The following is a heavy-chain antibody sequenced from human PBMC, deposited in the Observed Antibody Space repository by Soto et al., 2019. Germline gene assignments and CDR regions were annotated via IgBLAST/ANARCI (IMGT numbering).Heavy chain of an antibody. J-gene: IGHJ1*01. CDR3: AKVHYSFGYSSSWYEGYFQH. Sequence: GGSLRLSCAASGFTFSSYAMSWVRQAPGKGLEWVSAISGSGGSTYYADSVKGRFTISRDNSKNTLYLQMNSLRAEDTAVYYCAKVHYSFGYSSSWYEGYFQHWGQGTLVTVSS. CDR2: ISGSGGST. V-gene: IGHV3-23*01. D-gene: IGHD6-13*01. CDR1: GFTFSSYA.